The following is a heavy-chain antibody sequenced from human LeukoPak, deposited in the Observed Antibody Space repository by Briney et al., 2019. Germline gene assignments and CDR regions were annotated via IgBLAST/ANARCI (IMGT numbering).Heavy chain of an antibody. D-gene: IGHD3-3*01. V-gene: IGHV4-39*01. CDR2: IYSSGNT. J-gene: IGHJ5*02. CDR3: ARHSGLRSPFDP. CDR1: GGSISTTNYY. Sequence: SETLSLTCTVSGGSISTTNYYWGWIRQPPGRDLEWIGSIYSSGNTYYNPSLESRVTISVDTSKNQLSLKLSSATAADTSVYYCARHSGLRSPFDPWGQGTLVTVSS.